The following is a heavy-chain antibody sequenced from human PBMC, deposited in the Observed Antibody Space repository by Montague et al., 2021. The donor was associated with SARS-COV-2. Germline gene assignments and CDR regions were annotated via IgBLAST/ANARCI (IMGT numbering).Heavy chain of an antibody. CDR2: IDWDDDE. Sequence: PALVKPTQTLTLTCAFSGFSLIDNGMSVAWIRQPPGKALEWLARIDWDDDEYFNIALKTRLTISKDTSKNKVVLAVTNVDPVDTATYYCARMVYQRVAKDFFDVFDVWGQGTMVTVSS. J-gene: IGHJ3*01. CDR3: ARMVYQRVAKDFFDVFDV. CDR1: GFSLIDNGMS. V-gene: IGHV2-70*11. D-gene: IGHD2-15*01.